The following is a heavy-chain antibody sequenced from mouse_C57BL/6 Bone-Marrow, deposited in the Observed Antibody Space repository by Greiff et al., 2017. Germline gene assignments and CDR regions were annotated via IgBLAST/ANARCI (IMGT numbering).Heavy chain of an antibody. D-gene: IGHD1-1*01. CDR2: IDPNSGGT. CDR3: ARFDYGSSHWYFDV. V-gene: IGHV1-72*01. J-gene: IGHJ1*03. Sequence: VKQRPGRGLEWIGRIDPNSGGTKYNEKFKSKATLTVDKPSSTAYMQLSSLTSEDSAVYYCARFDYGSSHWYFDVWGTGTTVTVSS.